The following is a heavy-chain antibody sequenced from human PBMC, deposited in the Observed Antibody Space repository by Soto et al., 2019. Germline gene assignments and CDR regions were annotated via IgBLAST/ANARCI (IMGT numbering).Heavy chain of an antibody. J-gene: IGHJ5*02. CDR1: GASIRSSGYY. CDR2: IYYSGST. V-gene: IGHV4-39*01. D-gene: IGHD4-4*01. CDR3: ARQRPTRTTECYNWFDP. Sequence: SETLSLTCTVSGASIRSSGYYWGWIRQSPGKGLEWIGSIYYSGSTFYNPSLKSRLTISVHTSKNQFSLKVSFVTAADTAVYYCARQRPTRTTECYNWFDPWGQGTLVTVSS.